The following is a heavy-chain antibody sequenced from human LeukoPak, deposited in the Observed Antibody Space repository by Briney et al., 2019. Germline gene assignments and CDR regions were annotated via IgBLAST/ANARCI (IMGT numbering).Heavy chain of an antibody. D-gene: IGHD4-23*01. V-gene: IGHV3-48*04. CDR2: ISSSSNTV. J-gene: IGHJ4*02. CDR1: GFTFSSYS. Sequence: PGGSLRLSCAASGFTFSSYSMNWVRQAPGKGLEWVSYISSSSNTVYYADSVKGRFTISRDYAKNSLYLQMNSLRVEDTAVYYCARARAVEGYYFDYWGQGTLVTVSS. CDR3: ARARAVEGYYFDY.